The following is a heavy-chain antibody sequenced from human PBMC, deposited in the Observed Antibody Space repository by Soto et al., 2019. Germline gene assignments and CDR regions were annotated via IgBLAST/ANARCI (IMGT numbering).Heavy chain of an antibody. J-gene: IGHJ3*02. Sequence: GGSLRLWCSASGVPFRSYAMSWVRQAPGKGLEWVSGISGGGYSTDYADSVKGRFTISRDNSKNTLYLQMNSLRVEDTAVYYCAKDMVSSTASDAFDIWGQGTMVTVSS. CDR1: GVPFRSYA. D-gene: IGHD3-10*01. V-gene: IGHV3-23*01. CDR2: ISGGGYST. CDR3: AKDMVSSTASDAFDI.